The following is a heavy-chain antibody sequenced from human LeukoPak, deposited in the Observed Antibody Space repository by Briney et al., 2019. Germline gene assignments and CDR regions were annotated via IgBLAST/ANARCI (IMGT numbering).Heavy chain of an antibody. J-gene: IGHJ4*02. Sequence: WASVKVSCKASGYTFTSYGISWVRQAPGQGLEWMGWISAYNGNTNYAQKLQGRVTMTTDTSTSTAYMELRSLRSDDTAVCYCARNYYDILTGYSPAMGYWGQGTLVTVSS. V-gene: IGHV1-18*01. CDR1: GYTFTSYG. D-gene: IGHD3-9*01. CDR3: ARNYYDILTGYSPAMGY. CDR2: ISAYNGNT.